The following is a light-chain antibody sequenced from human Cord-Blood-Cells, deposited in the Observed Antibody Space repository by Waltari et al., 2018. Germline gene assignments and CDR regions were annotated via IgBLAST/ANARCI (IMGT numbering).Light chain of an antibody. J-gene: IGLJ2*01. CDR3: QSADSRGTVV. CDR2: KDS. CDR1: ALPKQY. Sequence: SYELTQPPSVSVSPGQTARITCSGDALPKQYAYWYQQKPGQAPVLVIDKDSERPSGIPERFSGSSSGTTVTLTIRGVQAEDEADYYCQSADSRGTVVFGGGTKLTVL. V-gene: IGLV3-25*03.